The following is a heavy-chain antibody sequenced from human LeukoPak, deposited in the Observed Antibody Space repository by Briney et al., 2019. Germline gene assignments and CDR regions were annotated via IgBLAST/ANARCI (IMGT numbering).Heavy chain of an antibody. V-gene: IGHV4-34*01. CDR3: ARDLVRCGGDCYSFDY. D-gene: IGHD2-21*02. J-gene: IGHJ4*02. Sequence: TSETLSLTCAVYGGSFSGYYWSWIRQSPGKGLEWIGEINHSGSTNYNPSLKSRVTISVDTSKNQFSLKLSSVTAAYTAVYYCARDLVRCGGDCYSFDYWGQGTLVTVSS. CDR1: GGSFSGYY. CDR2: INHSGST.